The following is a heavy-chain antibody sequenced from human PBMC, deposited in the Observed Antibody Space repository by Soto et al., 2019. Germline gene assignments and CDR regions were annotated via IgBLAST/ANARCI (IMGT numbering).Heavy chain of an antibody. V-gene: IGHV1-2*04. CDR1: EYTFTGYY. Sequence: ASVKVPCKASEYTFTGYYIHWVRRAPGQGLKWMGWINPNSGGTNYAQKFQGWVTMTRGTSISTAYMELSRLRSDDTAVYYCARHHRTVAGNSYLDYWGQGTLVTLSS. CDR2: INPNSGGT. J-gene: IGHJ4*02. D-gene: IGHD6-19*01. CDR3: ARHHRTVAGNSYLDY.